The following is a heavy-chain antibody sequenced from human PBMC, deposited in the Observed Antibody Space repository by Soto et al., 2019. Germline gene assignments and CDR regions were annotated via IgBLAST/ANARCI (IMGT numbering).Heavy chain of an antibody. CDR3: ARDRGSPHLLDGSGSYAFDI. Sequence: ASVKVSCKASGYTFTSYGISWVRQAPGQGLEWMGWISAYNGNTNYAQKLQGRVTMTTDTSTSTAYMELRSLRSDDTAVYYCARDRGSPHLLDGSGSYAFDIWGQGTMVTVSS. V-gene: IGHV1-18*01. J-gene: IGHJ3*02. D-gene: IGHD3-10*01. CDR1: GYTFTSYG. CDR2: ISAYNGNT.